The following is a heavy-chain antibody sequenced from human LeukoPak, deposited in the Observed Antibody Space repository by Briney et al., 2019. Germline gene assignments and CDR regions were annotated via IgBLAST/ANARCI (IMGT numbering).Heavy chain of an antibody. Sequence: ASVKVSCKASGYTFTSYYMHWVRQAPGQGLEWMGIINPSGGSTSYAQKFQGRVTMTRDMSTSTVYMELSSLRSEDTAVCYCARDGVVVAAINYYYYMDVWGKGTTVTVSS. D-gene: IGHD2-15*01. CDR2: INPSGGST. V-gene: IGHV1-46*01. CDR3: ARDGVVVAAINYYYYMDV. CDR1: GYTFTSYY. J-gene: IGHJ6*03.